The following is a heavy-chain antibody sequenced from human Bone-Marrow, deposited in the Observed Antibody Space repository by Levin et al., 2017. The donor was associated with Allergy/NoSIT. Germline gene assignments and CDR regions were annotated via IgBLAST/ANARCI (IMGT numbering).Heavy chain of an antibody. CDR1: GFTFSNYN. CDR3: ARDPMTCSGGSCYHFDY. D-gene: IGHD2-15*01. V-gene: IGHV3-21*01. CDR2: ISISGNHI. J-gene: IGHJ4*02. Sequence: SGGSLRLSCAASGFTFSNYNMHWVRQAPGKGLEWVSSISISGNHIYYADSVKGRFTISRDNAKNSLYLQMNDLTAEDTAMYYCARDPMTCSGGSCYHFDYWGQGTLVTVSS.